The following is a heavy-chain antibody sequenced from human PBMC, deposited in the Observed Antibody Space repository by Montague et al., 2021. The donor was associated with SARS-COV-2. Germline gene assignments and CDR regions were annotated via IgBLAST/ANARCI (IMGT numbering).Heavy chain of an antibody. J-gene: IGHJ4*02. CDR1: GDSITSDVSY. Sequence: TLSLTCTVSGDSITSDVSYWSWIRQPAGKGLEWIGRIYTTGSTNYNPSLKSRLTISIDTSKNQFSLKLSSVTAADTAVYYCARDDFRWDFDCWGQGTLVTVSS. D-gene: IGHD2/OR15-2a*01. V-gene: IGHV4-61*02. CDR2: IYTTGST. CDR3: ARDDFRWDFDC.